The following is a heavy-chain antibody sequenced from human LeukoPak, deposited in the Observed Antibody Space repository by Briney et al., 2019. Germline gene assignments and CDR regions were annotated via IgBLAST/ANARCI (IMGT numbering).Heavy chain of an antibody. CDR2: ISYGGNNQ. J-gene: IGHJ4*02. CDR3: ARAPDSSGYYYYFDD. Sequence: PGGSLRLSCGASGFTFSRYAMNWVRQAPGQGLEWVAIISYGGNNQYYAESVKGRFTISRDNTKNTVYLQMNSLRPEDTAVYYCARAPDSSGYYYYFDDWGQGALVTVSS. CDR1: GFTFSRYA. V-gene: IGHV3-30-3*01. D-gene: IGHD3-22*01.